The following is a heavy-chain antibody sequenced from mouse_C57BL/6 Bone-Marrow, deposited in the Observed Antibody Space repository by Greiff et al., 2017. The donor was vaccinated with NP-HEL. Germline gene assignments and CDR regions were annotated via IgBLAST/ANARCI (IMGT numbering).Heavy chain of an antibody. CDR3: ARSNWEGAWFAY. J-gene: IGHJ3*01. CDR1: GYTFTSYD. V-gene: IGHV1-85*01. D-gene: IGHD4-1*01. CDR2: IYPRAGST. Sequence: VQLQESGPELVKPGASVKLSCKASGYTFTSYDINWVKQRTGQGLEWIGWIYPRAGSTKYNEKFKGKATLTVATSSSTAYLELHSLTSEDSAVYFCARSNWEGAWFAYWGQGTLVTVSA.